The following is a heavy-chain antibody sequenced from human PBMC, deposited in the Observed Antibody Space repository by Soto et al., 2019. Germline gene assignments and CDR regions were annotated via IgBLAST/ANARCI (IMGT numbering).Heavy chain of an antibody. Sequence: ASVKVSCKASGYTFTDYYMHWVRQAPGQGLEWMGWINPNSGGTYHAQKFQGRVTMARDTSISTAYMELSRLGSDDTAVYYCAKSLPTVITLVAYWGKGTLVPVSS. V-gene: IGHV1-2*02. CDR3: AKSLPTVITLVAY. CDR2: INPNSGGT. D-gene: IGHD4-17*01. J-gene: IGHJ4*02. CDR1: GYTFTDYY.